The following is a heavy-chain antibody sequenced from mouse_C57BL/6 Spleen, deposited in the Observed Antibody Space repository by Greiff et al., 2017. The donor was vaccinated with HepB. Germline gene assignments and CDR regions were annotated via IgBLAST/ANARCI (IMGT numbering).Heavy chain of an antibody. V-gene: IGHV14-1*01. CDR2: IDPEDGGT. CDR1: GFNIKDYY. J-gene: IGHJ4*01. Sequence: EVQLQQSGAELVRPGASVKLSCTASGFNIKDYYMHWVKQRPEQGLEWIGRIDPEDGGTEYAPKFQGKATMTADNTSNTAYLQLSSLTSGYPAVYYCTTQVYSIHYAMDYWGQGTSVTVSS. CDR3: TTQVYSIHYAMDY. D-gene: IGHD2-5*01.